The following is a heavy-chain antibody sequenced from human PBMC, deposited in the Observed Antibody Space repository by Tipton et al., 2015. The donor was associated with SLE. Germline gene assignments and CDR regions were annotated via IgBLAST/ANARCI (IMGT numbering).Heavy chain of an antibody. Sequence: TLSLTCAVSGGSISSSNWWSWVRQPPGKGLEWIGEIYHSGSTNYNPSLKSRVTISVDKSKNQFSPRLSSVTAADTAVYFCRVKARDYYYPDYNWGQGTLVIVSS. CDR2: IYHSGST. V-gene: IGHV4-4*01. J-gene: IGHJ4*02. D-gene: IGHD4-17*01. CDR3: RVKARDYYYPDYN. CDR1: GGSISSSNW.